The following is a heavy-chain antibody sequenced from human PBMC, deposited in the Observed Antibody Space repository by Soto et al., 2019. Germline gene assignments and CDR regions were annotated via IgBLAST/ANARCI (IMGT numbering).Heavy chain of an antibody. CDR2: IYYSGST. D-gene: IGHD3-3*01. J-gene: IGHJ4*02. V-gene: IGHV4-39*01. CDR1: GGSVSSSTYY. Sequence: SETLSLTCNVSGGSVSSSTYYWGWMRQPPGRGLEWIGNIYYSGSTNYNPSLRSRVTISVDTSKNQFSLKLTSVTAADTAVYYCARVVDYDFWSGYSYFFDYRGKGSLVTVPS. CDR3: ARVVDYDFWSGYSYFFDY.